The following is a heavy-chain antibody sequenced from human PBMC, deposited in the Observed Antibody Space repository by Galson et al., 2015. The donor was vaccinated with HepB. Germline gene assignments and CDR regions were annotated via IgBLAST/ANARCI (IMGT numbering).Heavy chain of an antibody. CDR3: ARIERESIFTGYYAFDH. D-gene: IGHD3-9*01. CDR1: GFTFSDYY. V-gene: IGHV3-11*06. CDR2: ISDTTTYI. J-gene: IGHJ4*02. Sequence: SLRLSCAASGFTFSDYYMSWIRQAPGKGLEWVSYISDTTTYIRYGDSVKGRFSISRDNARNSLYLQLNSLRAEDTAVYYCARIERESIFTGYYAFDHWGQGTLVTVSS.